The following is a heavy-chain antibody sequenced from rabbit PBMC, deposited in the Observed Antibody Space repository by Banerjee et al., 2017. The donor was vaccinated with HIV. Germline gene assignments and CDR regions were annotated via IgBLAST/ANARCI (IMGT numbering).Heavy chain of an antibody. CDR1: GFDLSSYYY. CDR2: IYTSTNST. J-gene: IGHJ4*01. Sequence: QEQLEESGGDLVKPEGSLTLTCTASGFDLSSYYYMCWVRQAPGKGLELIACIYTSTNSTWYANWVNGRFTISSSTSLNSVDLKMTSLTAADTATYFCARAPYAYYTGDAYASFNLWGPGTLVTVS. CDR3: ARAPYAYYTGDAYASFNL. D-gene: IGHD6-1*01. V-gene: IGHV1S43*01.